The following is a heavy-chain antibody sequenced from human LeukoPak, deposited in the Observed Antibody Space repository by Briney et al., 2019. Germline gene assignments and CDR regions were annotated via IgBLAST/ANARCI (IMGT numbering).Heavy chain of an antibody. V-gene: IGHV4-59*08. D-gene: IGHD4-11*01. CDR3: ARLSYRRFDY. J-gene: IGHJ4*02. CDR1: GGSISSYY. CDR2: IYYSGST. Sequence: PSETLSLTCTVSGGSISSYYWSWIRQPPGKGLEWIGYIYYSGSTNYNPSLKTRVTISVDTSKNQFSLSLNSVTAADTAVYYCARLSYRRFDYWGQGNLVTVSS.